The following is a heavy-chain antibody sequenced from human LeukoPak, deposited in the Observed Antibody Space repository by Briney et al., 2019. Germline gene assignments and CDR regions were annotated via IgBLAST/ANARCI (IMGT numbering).Heavy chain of an antibody. CDR1: GGSISSSSYY. D-gene: IGHD2-21*02. Sequence: SETLSLTCTVSGGSISSSSYYWGWIRRPPGKGLEWIGSIYYSGSTYYNPSLKSRVTISVDTSKNQFSLKLSSVTAADTAVYYCARHAAPGGGDRLDYWGQGTLVTVSS. J-gene: IGHJ4*02. V-gene: IGHV4-39*01. CDR3: ARHAAPGGGDRLDY. CDR2: IYYSGST.